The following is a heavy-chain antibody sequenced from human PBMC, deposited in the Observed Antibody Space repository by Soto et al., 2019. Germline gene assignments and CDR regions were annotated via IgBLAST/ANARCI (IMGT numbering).Heavy chain of an antibody. CDR1: GFTVSSNY. D-gene: IGHD3-10*01. V-gene: IGHV3-53*04. CDR3: ARVLPSVVRGVIFDY. Sequence: GGSLRLSCAASGFTVSSNYMSWVRQAPGKGLEWVSVIYSGGSTYYADSVKGRFTISRHNSKNTLYLQMNSLRAEDTAVYYCARVLPSVVRGVIFDYWGQGTLVTVSS. J-gene: IGHJ4*02. CDR2: IYSGGST.